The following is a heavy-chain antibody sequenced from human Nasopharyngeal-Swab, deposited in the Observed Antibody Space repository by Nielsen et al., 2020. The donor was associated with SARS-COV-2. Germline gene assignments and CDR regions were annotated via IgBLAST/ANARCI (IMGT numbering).Heavy chain of an antibody. D-gene: IGHD2-2*02. Sequence: ERKMPGKGVEWMGWISAYNGNTNYAQKLQGRVTMTTDTSTSTAYMDLRSLRSDDTAVYYCEGEGGTSTRCYIDYWGQGTLVTVSS. CDR3: EGEGGTSTRCYIDY. V-gene: IGHV1-18*01. J-gene: IGHJ4*02. CDR2: ISAYNGNT.